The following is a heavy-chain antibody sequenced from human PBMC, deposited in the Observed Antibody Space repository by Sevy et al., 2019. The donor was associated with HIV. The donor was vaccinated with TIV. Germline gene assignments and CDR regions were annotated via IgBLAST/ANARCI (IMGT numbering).Heavy chain of an antibody. D-gene: IGHD3-22*01. J-gene: IGHJ4*02. CDR3: AKEGGGYYYDSSGLFDY. V-gene: IGHV3-23*01. Sequence: GGSLRLSCAASGFTFSSYAMSWVRQAPGKGLEWVSAISGSGYLTYYTDSVKGRFTISRDNSKNTLYLQMNSLRAEYTAVYYCAKEGGGYYYDSSGLFDYWGQGTLVTVSS. CDR1: GFTFSSYA. CDR2: ISGSGYLT.